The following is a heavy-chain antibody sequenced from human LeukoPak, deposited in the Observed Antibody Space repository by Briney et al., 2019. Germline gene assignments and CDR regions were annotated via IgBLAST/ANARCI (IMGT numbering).Heavy chain of an antibody. Sequence: SQILSLTCVISGDIVSSNRAAWNWVRQSPSRGLEWLGRTFYRSKWCYDYAESVKSRITINPDTSKNQFSLQLNSVTPEDTAVYFCAAGRPSYYGMDVWGQGTTVIVSS. CDR1: GDIVSSNRAA. V-gene: IGHV6-1*01. CDR2: TFYRSKWCY. CDR3: AAGRPSYYGMDV. D-gene: IGHD6-19*01. J-gene: IGHJ6*02.